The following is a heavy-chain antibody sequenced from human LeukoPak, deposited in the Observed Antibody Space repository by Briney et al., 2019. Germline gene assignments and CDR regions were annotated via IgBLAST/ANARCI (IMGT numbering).Heavy chain of an antibody. CDR3: ARVRFGVVNDAFDI. Sequence: KSSETLSLTCTVSGGSISSYYWSWIRQPPGKGLEWIGYIYYSGSTNYNPSLKSRVTISVDTSKNQFSLKLSSVTAADTPVYYCARVRFGVVNDAFDIWGQGTMVTVSS. V-gene: IGHV4-59*12. CDR1: GGSISSYY. J-gene: IGHJ3*02. D-gene: IGHD3-3*01. CDR2: IYYSGST.